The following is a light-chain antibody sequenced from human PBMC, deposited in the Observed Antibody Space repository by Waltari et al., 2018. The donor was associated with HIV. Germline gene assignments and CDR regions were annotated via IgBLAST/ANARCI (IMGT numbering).Light chain of an antibody. CDR1: QSVYGNS. Sequence: DIVLTQSPGTLSLSPGERATLSCRASQSVYGNSLAWYQHKPGQAPRLLISAASRRLPGIPDRFSGSGSGTDFSLLISRLEPEDFAVYFCHQYGRSPPTFGQGTKVE. CDR3: HQYGRSPPT. J-gene: IGKJ1*01. CDR2: AAS. V-gene: IGKV3-20*01.